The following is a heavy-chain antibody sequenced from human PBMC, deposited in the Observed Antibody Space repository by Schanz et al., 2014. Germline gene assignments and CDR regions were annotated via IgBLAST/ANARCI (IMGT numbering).Heavy chain of an antibody. CDR2: ILGLARPP. CDR1: GFPFRPSA. J-gene: IGHJ2*01. V-gene: IGHV3-23*01. Sequence: GGLVPPGGSLRLSCAASGFPFRPSALRWVRPVPGKGLEWVSAILGLARPPSSADSVKGRFPLSRDNSKNLLYLQMNSLRAEDTAIYYCAKDAPYPFDLWGRGTLITVSS. CDR3: AKDAPYPFDL.